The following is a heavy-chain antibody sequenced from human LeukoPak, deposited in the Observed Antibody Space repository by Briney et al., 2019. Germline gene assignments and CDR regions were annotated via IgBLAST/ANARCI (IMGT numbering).Heavy chain of an antibody. Sequence: PSETLSLTCAVYGGSFSGYYWSWIRQPPGKRLELIGEINHSGSTNYNPSLKSRVTISVDTSKNQFSLKLSSVTAADTAVYYCAISRYSGSYYAVDYWGQGALVTVSS. CDR3: AISRYSGSYYAVDY. D-gene: IGHD1-26*01. CDR2: INHSGST. J-gene: IGHJ4*02. CDR1: GGSFSGYY. V-gene: IGHV4-34*01.